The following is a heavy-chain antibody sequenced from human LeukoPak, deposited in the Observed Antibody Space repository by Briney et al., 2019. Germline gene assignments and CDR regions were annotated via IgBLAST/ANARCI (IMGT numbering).Heavy chain of an antibody. D-gene: IGHD1-26*01. J-gene: IGHJ4*02. Sequence: PGGSLRLSCTASGFSFSNYWMSWVRQAPGKGLGWVASIKQDESEKYFVDSVKGRFTTSRDNAKSSLYLQVNALRGEDTAVYYCARLVGDVTTWDCWGQGTLVTVSS. V-gene: IGHV3-7*03. CDR1: GFSFSNYW. CDR2: IKQDESEK. CDR3: ARLVGDVTTWDC.